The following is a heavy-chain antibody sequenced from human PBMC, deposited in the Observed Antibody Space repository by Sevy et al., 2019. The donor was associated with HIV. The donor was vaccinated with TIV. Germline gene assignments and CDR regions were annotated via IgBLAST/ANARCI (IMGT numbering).Heavy chain of an antibody. CDR3: AKDLRDYVWGSYRYTHWFDP. V-gene: IGHV3-23*01. Sequence: GGSLRLSCAASGFTFSSYAMSWVRQAPGKGLEWVSAISGSGGSTYYADSVKGRFTISRDNSKNTLYLKMNSLRAEDTAVYYCAKDLRDYVWGSYRYTHWFDPWGQGTLVTVSS. CDR1: GFTFSSYA. J-gene: IGHJ5*02. CDR2: ISGSGGST. D-gene: IGHD3-16*02.